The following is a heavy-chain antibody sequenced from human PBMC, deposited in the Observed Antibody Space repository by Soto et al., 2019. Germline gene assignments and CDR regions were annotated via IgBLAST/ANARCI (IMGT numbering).Heavy chain of an antibody. D-gene: IGHD3-22*01. CDR3: ARAYYYDSSGYPPPDP. CDR1: GYTFTSYG. CDR2: ISTYNGNT. J-gene: IGHJ5*02. V-gene: IGHV1-18*01. Sequence: ASVKVSCKASGYTFTSYGISWVRQAPGQGLEWMGWISTYNGNTNYAQKLQGRVTMTTDTSTSTAYMELRSLRSDDTAVYYCARAYYYDSSGYPPPDPWGQGTLVTVS.